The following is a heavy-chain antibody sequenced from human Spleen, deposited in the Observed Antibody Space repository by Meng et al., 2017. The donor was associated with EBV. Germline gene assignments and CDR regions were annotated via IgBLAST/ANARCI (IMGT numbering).Heavy chain of an antibody. CDR1: GFSFSNYW. D-gene: IGHD2-8*02. CDR2: LNEDGTTT. Sequence: EVQLVGSGGALVQPGGSLRLSCAASGFSFSNYWMHWVRQAPGKGLVWVSRLNEDGTTTTYADSVKGRFTISRDNAKNTLYLQMNSLRVEDTAVYYCSRDLVGSDDFWGQGTLVTVSS. V-gene: IGHV3-74*01. CDR3: SRDLVGSDDF. J-gene: IGHJ4*02.